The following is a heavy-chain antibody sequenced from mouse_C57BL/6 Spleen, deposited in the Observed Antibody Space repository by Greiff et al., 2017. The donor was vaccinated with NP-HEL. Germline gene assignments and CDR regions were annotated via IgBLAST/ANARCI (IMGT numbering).Heavy chain of an antibody. CDR1: GYTFTSYG. Sequence: QVHVKQSGAELARPGASVKLSCKASGYTFTSYGISWVKQRTGQGLEWIGEIYPRSGNTYYNEKFKGKATLTADKSSSTAYMELRSLTSEDSAVYFCARVGGGTTVDSYYFDYWGQGTTLTVSS. CDR3: ARVGGGTTVDSYYFDY. J-gene: IGHJ2*01. D-gene: IGHD1-1*01. CDR2: IYPRSGNT. V-gene: IGHV1-81*01.